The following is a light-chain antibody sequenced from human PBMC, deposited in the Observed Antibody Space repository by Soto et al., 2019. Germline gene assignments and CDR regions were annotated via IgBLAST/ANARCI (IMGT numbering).Light chain of an antibody. CDR1: QSISSSY. V-gene: IGKV3-20*01. J-gene: IGKJ1*01. CDR2: GAS. Sequence: EIVLTQSPGTLSSSPGKRPTLSCRASQSISSSYLAWYQQRPGQAPRLXIYGASSRATGIPDRFSGSGSGTEFTLTISRLEPEDFAVYYCQQYGSSSWTFGQGTKVDI. CDR3: QQYGSSSWT.